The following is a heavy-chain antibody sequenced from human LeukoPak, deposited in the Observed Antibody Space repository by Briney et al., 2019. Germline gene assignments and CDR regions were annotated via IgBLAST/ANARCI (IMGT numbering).Heavy chain of an antibody. CDR3: AKGGKWDVTPFDY. CDR1: GFTFSSYA. Sequence: PGGSLRLSCAASGFTFSSYAMHWVRQAPGKGLEWVSAISGSGGSTYYADSVKGRFTISRDNSKNTLYLQMNSLRAEDTAVYYCAKGGKWDVTPFDYWGQGTLVTVSS. J-gene: IGHJ4*02. CDR2: ISGSGGST. V-gene: IGHV3-23*01. D-gene: IGHD1-26*01.